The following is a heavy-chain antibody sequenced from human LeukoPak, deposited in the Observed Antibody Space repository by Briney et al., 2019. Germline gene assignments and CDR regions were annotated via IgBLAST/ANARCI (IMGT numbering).Heavy chain of an antibody. J-gene: IGHJ6*03. CDR2: ISWNGGSM. CDR1: GFTFDDYA. D-gene: IGHD1-26*01. Sequence: GRSLRLSCAASGFTFDDYAMHWVRQAPGKGLEWVSGISWNGGSMGYGVSLEGRFTISRDNAKKSLYLQIHSLRLEDTAVYYCAKDVRSGSYYSYFYMDVWGKGTTVTVSS. V-gene: IGHV3-9*01. CDR3: AKDVRSGSYYSYFYMDV.